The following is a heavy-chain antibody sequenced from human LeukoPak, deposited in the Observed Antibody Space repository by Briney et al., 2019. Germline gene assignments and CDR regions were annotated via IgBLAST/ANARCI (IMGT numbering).Heavy chain of an antibody. Sequence: GGSLRLSCAASGFTFSSYGMHWVRQAPGKGLEWVAFIRYDGSNKYYADSVKGRFTISRDNSKNTLYLQMNSLRAEDTAVYYCAKRASGSWYYFDYWGQGTLVTVSS. CDR3: AKRASGSWYYFDY. V-gene: IGHV3-30*02. J-gene: IGHJ4*02. D-gene: IGHD6-13*01. CDR1: GFTFSSYG. CDR2: IRYDGSNK.